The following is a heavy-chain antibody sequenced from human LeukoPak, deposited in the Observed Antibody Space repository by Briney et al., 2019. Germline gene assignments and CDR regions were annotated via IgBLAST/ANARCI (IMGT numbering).Heavy chain of an antibody. J-gene: IGHJ6*02. V-gene: IGHV3-74*01. Sequence: PGGSLRLSCAASGFTLSSYWMHWVRQAPGKGLVWVSRINSDGSSTNYADSVKGRLTISRDNAKNTLYLQMNSLRAEDTAVYYCARSQPSRSYSYYYYVMDVWGQGTTVTVSS. CDR2: INSDGSST. CDR1: GFTLSSYW. CDR3: ARSQPSRSYSYYYYVMDV. D-gene: IGHD5-18*01.